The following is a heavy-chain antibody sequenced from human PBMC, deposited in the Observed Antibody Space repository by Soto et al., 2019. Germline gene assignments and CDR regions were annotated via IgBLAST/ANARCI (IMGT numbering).Heavy chain of an antibody. V-gene: IGHV4-31*03. J-gene: IGHJ4*02. CDR3: AREPPAMSNGLDY. D-gene: IGHD2-2*01. Sequence: SETLSLTCTVSGGSISSGGYYWSWIRQHPGKGLEWIGYIYYSGSTYYNPSLKSRVTISVDTSKNQFSLKLSSVTAADTAVYYCAREPPAMSNGLDYWGQGTLVTVSS. CDR2: IYYSGST. CDR1: GGSISSGGYY.